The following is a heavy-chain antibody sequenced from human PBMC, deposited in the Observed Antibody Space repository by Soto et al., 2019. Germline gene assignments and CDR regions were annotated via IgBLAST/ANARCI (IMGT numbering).Heavy chain of an antibody. J-gene: IGHJ1*01. CDR3: ARLPNKSPQN. CDR2: ISTDASST. Sequence: EVQLVESGGGLVQPGGTLRLSCAASGFTFSSYWMHWVRQAAGKGLVWFSSISTDASSTSYADPVKGRFTISRDNAKNTLQLQMNSVRAEDTAGYYCARLPNKSPQNWGQGTLVIVPP. CDR1: GFTFSSYW. V-gene: IGHV3-74*01.